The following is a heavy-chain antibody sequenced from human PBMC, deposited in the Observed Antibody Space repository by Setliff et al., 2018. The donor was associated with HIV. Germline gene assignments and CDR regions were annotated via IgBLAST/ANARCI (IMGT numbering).Heavy chain of an antibody. CDR1: GFTFSAYA. CDR2: TTSNGRTT. D-gene: IGHD3-22*01. J-gene: IGHJ4*02. CDR3: ATDPMSPITMIAVYYFDY. V-gene: IGHV3-23*01. Sequence: GGSLRLSCAASGFTFSAYAMTWVRRAPGRGLEWVSATTSNGRTTDYAESVRGRFTLSRDNSGNTLYLQMTSLRAEDTAVYYCATDPMSPITMIAVYYFDYWGQGTLVTVSS.